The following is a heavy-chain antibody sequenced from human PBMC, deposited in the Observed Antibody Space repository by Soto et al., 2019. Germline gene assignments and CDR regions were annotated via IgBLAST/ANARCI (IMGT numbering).Heavy chain of an antibody. J-gene: IGHJ4*02. CDR2: INPSGGST. Sequence: GASVKVSCKASGYTFTSYYMHWVRQAPGQGLEWMGIINPSGGSTSYAQKFQGRVTMTRDNSKNTVYLQMNSLRLEDTAVYYCARGPSYSDSYFDHWGQGTLVTVSS. V-gene: IGHV1-46*01. CDR1: GYTFTSYY. D-gene: IGHD4-17*01. CDR3: ARGPSYSDSYFDH.